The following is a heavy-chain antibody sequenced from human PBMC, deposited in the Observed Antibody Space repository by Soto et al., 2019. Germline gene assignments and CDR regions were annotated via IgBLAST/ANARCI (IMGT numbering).Heavy chain of an antibody. Sequence: SETLSLTCAVSGGSICSSNWWSWVRQPPGKGLEWIGGIYHSGSTNYNPSLKSRVTISVDKSKNQCSLKLSSVTAADTAVYYCARRGFGELLRGYYGMDVWGQGTTVTVSS. CDR2: IYHSGST. V-gene: IGHV4-4*02. CDR1: GGSICSSNW. J-gene: IGHJ6*02. D-gene: IGHD3-10*01. CDR3: ARRGFGELLRGYYGMDV.